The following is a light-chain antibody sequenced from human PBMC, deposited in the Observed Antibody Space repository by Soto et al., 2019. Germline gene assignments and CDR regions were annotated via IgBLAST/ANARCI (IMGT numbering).Light chain of an antibody. J-gene: IGKJ1*01. CDR1: QTVTSSY. Sequence: EIVLTQSPGTLSLSPGERATLSCRASQTVTSSYLAWYQQKPGQAPRLLIHGASSRATGIPDRFSGSGSGTDFTLTISRLEPEDFAVYYCQQYDRSPSWTFGQGTKVEIK. CDR2: GAS. V-gene: IGKV3-20*01. CDR3: QQYDRSPSWT.